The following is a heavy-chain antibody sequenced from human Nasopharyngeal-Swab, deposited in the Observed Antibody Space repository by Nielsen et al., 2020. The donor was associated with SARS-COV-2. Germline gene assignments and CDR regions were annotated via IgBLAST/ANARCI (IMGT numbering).Heavy chain of an antibody. CDR2: IYYSGST. CDR3: ARPYYDSSGYDAWFDP. J-gene: IGHJ5*02. CDR1: GGSISSSSYH. D-gene: IGHD3-22*01. V-gene: IGHV4-39*01. Sequence: SETLSLTCTVSGGSISSSSYHWGWIRQPPGKGLEWIGSIYYSGSTYYNPSLKSRVTISVDTSKNQFSLKLSSVTAADTAVYYCARPYYDSSGYDAWFDPWGQGTLVTVSS.